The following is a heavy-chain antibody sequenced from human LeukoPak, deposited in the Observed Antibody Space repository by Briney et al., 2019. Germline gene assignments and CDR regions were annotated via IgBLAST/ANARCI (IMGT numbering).Heavy chain of an antibody. Sequence: RSSETLSLTCSVSGASIRSYYWSWIRQPPGKGLEWIGYISSTGGTNYNPSLTSRATVSVDTSKNLFFLELESVTAADTAVYFCARRSVTRWYYSDWGQGTLVTVSS. J-gene: IGHJ4*02. CDR2: ISSTGGT. D-gene: IGHD3-10*01. V-gene: IGHV4-4*09. CDR1: GASIRSYY. CDR3: ARRSVTRWYYSD.